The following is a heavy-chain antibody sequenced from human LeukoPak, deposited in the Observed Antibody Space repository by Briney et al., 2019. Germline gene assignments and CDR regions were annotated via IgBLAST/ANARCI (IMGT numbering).Heavy chain of an antibody. V-gene: IGHV4-38-2*02. CDR2: IYHSGST. J-gene: IGHJ4*02. CDR1: GYSISSGYY. D-gene: IGHD4-11*01. Sequence: SETLSLTCTVSGYSISSGYYWGWIRQPPGKGLEWIGSIYHSGSTYYNPSLKSRVTLSVDTSKNQFSLKLSSVTAADTAVYYCARRSVSHDYWGQGTLVTVSS. CDR3: ARRSVSHDY.